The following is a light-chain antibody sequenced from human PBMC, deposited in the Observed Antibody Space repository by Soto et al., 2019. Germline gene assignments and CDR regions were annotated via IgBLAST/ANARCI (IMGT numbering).Light chain of an antibody. CDR1: SDDVGAYDF. CDR3: SSYRISSIFYV. Sequence: QSALTQPASVSGSPGQSITISFTGTSDDVGAYDFVSWYQEHPGKAPKLMIYDVTHRPSGVSNRFSGSKSANTASLTISGLQAEGGVDYSSSSYRISSIFYVFGTGTRVTVL. V-gene: IGLV2-14*03. CDR2: DVT. J-gene: IGLJ1*01.